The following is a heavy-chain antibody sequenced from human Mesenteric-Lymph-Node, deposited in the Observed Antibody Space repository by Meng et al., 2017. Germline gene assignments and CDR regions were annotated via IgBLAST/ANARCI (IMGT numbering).Heavy chain of an antibody. CDR1: GGSVSSSLYY. D-gene: IGHD3-22*01. Sequence: LRLSCTVSGGSVSSSLYYWAWIRQSPGKGLEWIGYIYYSGSTYYNPSLKSRVTISVDTSKNQFSLKLSSVTAADTAVYYCARVKSPDYDSSGYYRDFDFDYWGQGTLVTVSS. J-gene: IGHJ4*02. CDR3: ARVKSPDYDSSGYYRDFDFDY. V-gene: IGHV4-31*03. CDR2: IYYSGST.